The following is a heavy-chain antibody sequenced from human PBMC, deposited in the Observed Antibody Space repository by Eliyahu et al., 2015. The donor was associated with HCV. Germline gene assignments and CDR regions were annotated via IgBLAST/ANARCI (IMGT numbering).Heavy chain of an antibody. CDR3: ARIGDAEWLQLSRGVQNGYYGMDV. CDR2: IIPILGIA. J-gene: IGHJ6*02. D-gene: IGHD5-24*01. Sequence: EVKKPGSSVKVSCKASGGTFSSYTISWVRQAPGQGLEWMGRIIPILGIANYAQKFQGRVTITADKSTSTAYMELSSLRSEDTAVYYCARIGDAEWLQLSRGVQNGYYGMDVWGQGTTVTVSS. CDR1: GGTFSSYT. V-gene: IGHV1-69*02.